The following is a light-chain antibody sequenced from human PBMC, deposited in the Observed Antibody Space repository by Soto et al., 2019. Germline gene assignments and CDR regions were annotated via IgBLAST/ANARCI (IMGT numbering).Light chain of an antibody. CDR1: SSNIGAGYD. CDR3: QSYDSSLSVWV. Sequence: QSVLTQPPSVSGAPGQRVTISCTGSSSNIGAGYDVHWYQQLPGTAPKLLIYSNSNRPSGVPDRFSGSKSDTSASLAITGLQAEDEADYYCQSYDSSLSVWVFGGGTKVTVL. CDR2: SNS. J-gene: IGLJ3*02. V-gene: IGLV1-40*01.